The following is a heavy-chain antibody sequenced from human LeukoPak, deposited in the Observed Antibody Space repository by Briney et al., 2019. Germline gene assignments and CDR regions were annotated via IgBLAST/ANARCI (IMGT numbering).Heavy chain of an antibody. CDR2: IYSGGST. Sequence: GGSLRLSCAASGFTFSSNYMSWVRQAPGKGLEWVSVIYSGGSTYYADSVKGRFTISRDNSKNTLYLQMNSLRAEDTAVYYCAKDAQLNPVSYWGQGTLVTVSS. CDR1: GFTFSSNY. D-gene: IGHD5-24*01. CDR3: AKDAQLNPVSY. J-gene: IGHJ4*02. V-gene: IGHV3-53*01.